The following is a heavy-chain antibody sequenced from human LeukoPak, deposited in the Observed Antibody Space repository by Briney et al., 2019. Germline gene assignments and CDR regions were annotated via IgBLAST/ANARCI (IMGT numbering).Heavy chain of an antibody. Sequence: GRSLRLSCAVSGFVFSTYAMHWVRQAPGKGLEWVAVILYDGTNQYYADSVKGRFTISRDNSRNTLYLQMNSLKVEDTAVYYCARDFRDYRDYVAYFDSWGQGTLVTVSS. CDR1: GFVFSTYA. V-gene: IGHV3-30-3*01. J-gene: IGHJ4*02. CDR3: ARDFRDYRDYVAYFDS. D-gene: IGHD4-17*01. CDR2: ILYDGTNQ.